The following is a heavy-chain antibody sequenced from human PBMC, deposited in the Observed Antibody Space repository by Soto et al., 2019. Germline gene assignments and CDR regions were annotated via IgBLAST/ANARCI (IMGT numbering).Heavy chain of an antibody. V-gene: IGHV3-23*01. CDR2: VDGSGGDT. D-gene: IGHD2-8*01. Sequence: TVGSLRLSCAASGFTFSSHAMGWLREAPGTGPEWVAFVDGSGGDTSYADSVKGRFTISGDNSDNSLYLHMNSLRAEDTGRYFCAREIFAAAYAVTSAFDLWGQGTLVPVSS. J-gene: IGHJ4*02. CDR1: GFTFSSHA. CDR3: AREIFAAAYAVTSAFDL.